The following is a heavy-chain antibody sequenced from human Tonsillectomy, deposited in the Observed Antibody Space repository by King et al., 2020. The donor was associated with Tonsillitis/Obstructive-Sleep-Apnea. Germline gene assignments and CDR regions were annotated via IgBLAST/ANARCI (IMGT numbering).Heavy chain of an antibody. Sequence: VQLQQWGAGLLKPSETLSLTCAVSGGSFSGYYWSWIRQPPGKGLEWIGEINHSGSTNYNPSLKSRVTISVDTSKNQFSLKLSSVTAADTAVYYCARGSPPGDVWGKGTTVTVSS. V-gene: IGHV4-34*01. CDR1: GGSFSGYY. CDR2: INHSGST. CDR3: ARGSPPGDV. J-gene: IGHJ6*04.